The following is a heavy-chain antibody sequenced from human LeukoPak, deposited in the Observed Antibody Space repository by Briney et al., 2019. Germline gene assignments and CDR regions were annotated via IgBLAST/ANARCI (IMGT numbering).Heavy chain of an antibody. V-gene: IGHV3-11*04. D-gene: IGHD2-2*01. Sequence: KSGGSLRLSCEASRFTFRDYYMSWIRQAPGKGLEWVSYISSSGSTIYYADSVKGRFTISRDNAKNSLYLQMNSLRAEDTAVYYCARALGSLSTNLDYWGQGTLVTVSS. CDR1: RFTFRDYY. CDR3: ARALGSLSTNLDY. CDR2: ISSSGSTI. J-gene: IGHJ4*02.